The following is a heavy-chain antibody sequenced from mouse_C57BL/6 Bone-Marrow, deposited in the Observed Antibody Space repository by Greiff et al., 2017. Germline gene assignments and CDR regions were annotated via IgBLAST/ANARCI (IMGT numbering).Heavy chain of an antibody. D-gene: IGHD1-1*01. CDR3: ALWVVALYYYAMDY. V-gene: IGHV1-76*01. J-gene: IGHJ4*01. CDR2: IYPGSGNT. Sequence: QVQLKESGAELVRPGASVKLSCKASGYTFTDYYINWVKQRPGQGLEWIARIYPGSGNTYYNEKFKGKATLTAEKSSSTAYMQLSSLTSEDSAVYFCALWVVALYYYAMDYWGQGTSVTVSS. CDR1: GYTFTDYY.